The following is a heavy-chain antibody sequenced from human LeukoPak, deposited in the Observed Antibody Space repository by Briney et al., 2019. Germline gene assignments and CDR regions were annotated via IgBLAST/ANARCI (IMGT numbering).Heavy chain of an antibody. Sequence: ASVKVSCKASGYTFTGYYMHWVRQAPGQGLEGMGWFNPNSGCTNHAQKFQGRVTMTRDTSVNTAYMVVTGLCDLDRPVYYLSIYHTMVRGLSDWGKGTLVTVSS. V-gene: IGHV1-2*02. CDR3: SIYHTMVRGLSD. CDR2: FNPNSGCT. J-gene: IGHJ4*02. D-gene: IGHD3-10*01. CDR1: GYTFTGYY.